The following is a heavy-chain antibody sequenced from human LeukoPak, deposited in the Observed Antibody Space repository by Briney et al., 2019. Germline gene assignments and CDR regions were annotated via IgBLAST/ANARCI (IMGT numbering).Heavy chain of an antibody. D-gene: IGHD4-17*01. CDR3: ARESATVTTVDY. CDR1: GFSFGDYA. CDR2: IRSKAYGGTP. Sequence: PGRSLRFSCTASGFSFGDYAMSWFRRAPGKGLEWVGFIRSKAYGGTPKYAASVKGRFTISRDDSKNVAYLQMNSLKTEDTAVYYCARESATVTTVDYWGQGTLVTVSS. J-gene: IGHJ4*02. V-gene: IGHV3-49*03.